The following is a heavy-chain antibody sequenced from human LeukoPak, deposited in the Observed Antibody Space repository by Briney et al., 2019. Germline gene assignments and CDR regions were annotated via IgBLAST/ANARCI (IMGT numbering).Heavy chain of an antibody. D-gene: IGHD6-13*01. CDR1: GFTFSSYG. Sequence: PGGSLRLSCAASGFTFSSYGMHWVRQAPGKGLEWVAFIRYDGSNKYYADSVKGRFTISRDNSKNTLYLQMNSLRAEDTAVYYCAKDWGYSGSPGAFDIWGQGTMVTVSS. J-gene: IGHJ3*02. CDR2: IRYDGSNK. V-gene: IGHV3-30*02. CDR3: AKDWGYSGSPGAFDI.